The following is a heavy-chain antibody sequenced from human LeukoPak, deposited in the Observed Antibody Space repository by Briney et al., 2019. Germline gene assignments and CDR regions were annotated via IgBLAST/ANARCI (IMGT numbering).Heavy chain of an antibody. Sequence: GGSLRLSCAASGCTFSSHAMSWVRQAPGKGLEWVSLIIGSGVDTYYADSVKGRFTISRDNSKNTLYVQMNSLGGEDTAVYYCAKGPNDSSNYLFDYWGQGTLVTASS. CDR2: IIGSGVDT. CDR3: AKGPNDSSNYLFDY. D-gene: IGHD4-11*01. V-gene: IGHV3-23*01. CDR1: GCTFSSHA. J-gene: IGHJ4*02.